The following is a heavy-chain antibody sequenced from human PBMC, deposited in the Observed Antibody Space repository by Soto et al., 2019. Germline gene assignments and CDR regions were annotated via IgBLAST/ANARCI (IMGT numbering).Heavy chain of an antibody. V-gene: IGHV1-69*08. J-gene: IGHJ4*02. CDR1: GGTFSSYT. Sequence: QVQLVQSGAEVKKPGSSVKVSCKASGGTFSSYTISWVRQAPGPGLEWMGRIIPILGIANYAQKFQGRVTITADKSTSTAYMELSSLRSEDTAVYYCARDDFSSSSADYWGQGTLVTVSS. D-gene: IGHD6-6*01. CDR2: IIPILGIA. CDR3: ARDDFSSSSADY.